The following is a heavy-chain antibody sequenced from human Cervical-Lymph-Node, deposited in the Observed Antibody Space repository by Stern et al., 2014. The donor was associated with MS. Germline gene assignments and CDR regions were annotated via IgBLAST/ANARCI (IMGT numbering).Heavy chain of an antibody. J-gene: IGHJ4*02. V-gene: IGHV3-21*01. D-gene: IGHD5-24*01. CDR3: AGLAADGYNQGDFDY. CDR2: ISSSSSYI. Sequence: EVQLVESGGGLVKPGGSLRLSCAASGFTFSSYSMNWVRQAPGKGLEGVSSISSSSSYIYYADSVKGRFTISRDNAKNSLYLQMNSLRAEDTAVYYCAGLAADGYNQGDFDYWGQGTLVTVSS. CDR1: GFTFSSYS.